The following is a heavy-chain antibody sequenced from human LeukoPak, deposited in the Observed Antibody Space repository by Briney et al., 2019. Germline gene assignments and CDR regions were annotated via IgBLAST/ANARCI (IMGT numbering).Heavy chain of an antibody. J-gene: IGHJ4*02. Sequence: PGRSLRLSCAASGFTFSSYAMHWVRQAPGKGLEWVAVISYDGSNKYYADSVKGRFTISRDNSKNTLYLQMNSLRAEDTAVYYCARGRKPRCSDYWGQGTLVTVSS. CDR1: GFTFSSYA. CDR2: ISYDGSNK. V-gene: IGHV3-30-3*01. D-gene: IGHD1-14*01. CDR3: ARGRKPRCSDY.